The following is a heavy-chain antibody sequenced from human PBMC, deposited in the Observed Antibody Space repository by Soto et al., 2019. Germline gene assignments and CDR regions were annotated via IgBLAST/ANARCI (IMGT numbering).Heavy chain of an antibody. CDR3: ARWPRGSGYYKDYYYYGMDV. CDR2: IYYSGST. CDR1: GGSISSGGYY. J-gene: IGHJ6*02. Sequence: SETLSLTCTVSGGSISSGGYYWSWIRQHPGKGLEWIGYIYYSGSTYYNPSLKSRVTISVDTSKNQFSLKLSSVTAADTAVYYCARWPRGSGYYKDYYYYGMDVWGQGTTVTVSS. V-gene: IGHV4-31*03. D-gene: IGHD3-22*01.